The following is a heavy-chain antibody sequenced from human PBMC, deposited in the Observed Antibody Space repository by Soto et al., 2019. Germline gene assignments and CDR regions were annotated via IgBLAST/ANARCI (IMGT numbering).Heavy chain of an antibody. CDR3: ARRYGRAFAY. J-gene: IGHJ4*02. V-gene: IGHV4-59*11. CDR2: IYYSGST. CDR1: WGKIRSLG. D-gene: IGHD2-15*01. Sequence: PSLLLRLPRSVAWGKIRSLGGSWIRQPPGKGLEWIGYIYYSGSTNYNPSLKSRVTISVDTSKNQFSLKLSSVTAAVSAVYYCARRYGRAFAYWGQGTLVTVSS.